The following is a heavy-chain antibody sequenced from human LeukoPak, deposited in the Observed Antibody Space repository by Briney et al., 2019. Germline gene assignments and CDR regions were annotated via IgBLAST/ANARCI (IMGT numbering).Heavy chain of an antibody. Sequence: PGGSLRLSCAASGFIFSNSGMHWVRQAPGKGLEWVTVIYTDGSTKYYADSVKGRFTISRDNSQNTLYLQMNSLRAEDTAVYYCARNSGGRRYYFTGWGKGTLVTVSS. CDR1: GFIFSNSG. V-gene: IGHV3-33*01. J-gene: IGHJ4*02. CDR3: ARNSGGRRYYFTG. D-gene: IGHD2/OR15-2a*01. CDR2: IYTDGSTK.